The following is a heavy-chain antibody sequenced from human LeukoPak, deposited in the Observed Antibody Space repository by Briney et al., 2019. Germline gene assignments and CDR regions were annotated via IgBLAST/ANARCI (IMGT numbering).Heavy chain of an antibody. D-gene: IGHD6-6*01. CDR1: GGSISSYY. J-gene: IGHJ5*02. V-gene: IGHV4-59*08. CDR2: IYYSGST. CDR3: ARGRGQLLNWFDP. Sequence: NPSETLSLTCTVSGGSISSYYWSWIRQPPGKGLEWIGYIYYSGSTNYNPSLKSRVTISVDTSKNQFSLKLSSVTAADTAVYYCARGRGQLLNWFDPWGQGTLVTVSS.